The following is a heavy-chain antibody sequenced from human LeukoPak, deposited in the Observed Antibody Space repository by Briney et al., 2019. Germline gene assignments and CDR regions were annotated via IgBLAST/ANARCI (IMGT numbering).Heavy chain of an antibody. CDR1: GFAFRSYW. V-gene: IGHV3-7*01. CDR3: ARDKIVGATTLDY. D-gene: IGHD1-26*01. CDR2: IKQDGGET. Sequence: GGSLRLSCAASGFAFRSYWMSWVHQAPGKGLEWVANIKQDGGETYYVDSVKGRFTISRDNAKNSLYLQMNNLRGEDTAVYYCARDKIVGATTLDYWGQGTLVTVSS. J-gene: IGHJ4*02.